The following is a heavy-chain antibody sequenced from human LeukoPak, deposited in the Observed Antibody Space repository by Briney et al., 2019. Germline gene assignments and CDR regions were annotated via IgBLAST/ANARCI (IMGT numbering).Heavy chain of an antibody. Sequence: SETLSLTCTVSGGSISSSSYYWGWIRQPPGKGLEWIGSIYYSGSTYYNPSLKSRVTISVDTSKNQFSLKLSSVTAADTAVYYCARLRDCGALVYGMDVWGQGTTVTVSS. CDR3: ARLRDCGALVYGMDV. CDR2: IYYSGST. CDR1: GGSISSSSYY. D-gene: IGHD4-17*01. V-gene: IGHV4-39*07. J-gene: IGHJ6*02.